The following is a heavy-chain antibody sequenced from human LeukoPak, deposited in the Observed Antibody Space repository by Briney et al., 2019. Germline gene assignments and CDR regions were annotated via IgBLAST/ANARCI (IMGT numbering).Heavy chain of an antibody. D-gene: IGHD2-15*01. CDR3: ARGYCSGGTCYGHFDY. V-gene: IGHV3-48*01. CDR2: ISGSSSAM. J-gene: IGHJ4*02. CDR1: GFTFSTYT. Sequence: PGGSLRLSCAASGFTFSTYTMSWVRQAPGKGLEWVSYISGSSSAMDYAASVKGRFTISRDNAKNSLYLQMNGLRAEDTAVYYCARGYCSGGTCYGHFDYWGQGTLVTVSS.